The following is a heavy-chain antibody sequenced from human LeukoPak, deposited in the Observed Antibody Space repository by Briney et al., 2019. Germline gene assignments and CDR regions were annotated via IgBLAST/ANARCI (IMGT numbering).Heavy chain of an antibody. J-gene: IGHJ4*02. V-gene: IGHV4-59*01. D-gene: IGHD6-19*01. Sequence: PSETLSLTCTVSGGSISSYYWSWIRQPLGKGLEWIGYIYYSGSTNYNPSLKSRVTISVDTSKNQFSLKLSSVTAADTAVYYCARVSSPYSSGWYYFDYWGQGTLVTVSS. CDR2: IYYSGST. CDR1: GGSISSYY. CDR3: ARVSSPYSSGWYYFDY.